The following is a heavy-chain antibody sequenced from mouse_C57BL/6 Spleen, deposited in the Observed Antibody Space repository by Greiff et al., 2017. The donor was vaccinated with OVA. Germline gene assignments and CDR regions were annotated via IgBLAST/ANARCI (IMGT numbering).Heavy chain of an antibody. CDR2: IDPENGDT. CDR3: TTFNYNYAMDY. Sequence: EVKLQESGAELVRPGASVKLSCTASGFNIKDDYMHWVKQRPEQGLEWIGWIDPENGDTEYASKFQGKATITADTSSNTAYLQLSSLTSEDTAVYYCTTFNYNYAMDYWGQGTSVTVSS. D-gene: IGHD2-1*01. V-gene: IGHV14-4*01. J-gene: IGHJ4*01. CDR1: GFNIKDDY.